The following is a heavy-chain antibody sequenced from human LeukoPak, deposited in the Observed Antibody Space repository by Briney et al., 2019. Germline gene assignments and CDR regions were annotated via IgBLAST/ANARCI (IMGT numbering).Heavy chain of an antibody. CDR1: GFTFSSYA. CDR2: ISGSGGST. Sequence: PGGSLRLSCAASGFTFSSYAMSWVRQAPGKGLEWVSAISGSGGSTYYADSVKGRFTISRDNSKNTLYLQMNSLRAEDTAVYYCAKAPNAHCYGSGSYYETLFDYWGQGTLVTVSS. J-gene: IGHJ4*02. V-gene: IGHV3-23*01. D-gene: IGHD3-10*01. CDR3: AKAPNAHCYGSGSYYETLFDY.